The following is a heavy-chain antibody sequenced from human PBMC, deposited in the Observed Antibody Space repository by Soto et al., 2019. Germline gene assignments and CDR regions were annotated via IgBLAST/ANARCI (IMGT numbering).Heavy chain of an antibody. Sequence: SETLSLTCAVSGGSISSGGYSWSWIRQPPGKGLEWIGYIYHSGSTYYNPSLKSRVTISVDRSKNQFSLKLSSLRSGDTAVYYCATEKYNWNSDMDVWGQGTTVTVSS. CDR2: IYHSGST. CDR3: ATEKYNWNSDMDV. CDR1: GGSISSGGYS. J-gene: IGHJ6*02. V-gene: IGHV4-30-2*02. D-gene: IGHD1-1*01.